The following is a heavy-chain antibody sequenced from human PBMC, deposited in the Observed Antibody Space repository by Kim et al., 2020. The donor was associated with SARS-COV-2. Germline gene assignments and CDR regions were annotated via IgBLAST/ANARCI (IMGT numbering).Heavy chain of an antibody. V-gene: IGHV3-30*07. D-gene: IGHD3-22*01. Sequence: GRLTISRDNSKNSLYLQMNSLRAEDTAVYYCARVKYYYDSSGYGTDAFDIWGQGTMVTVSS. CDR3: ARVKYYYDSSGYGTDAFDI. J-gene: IGHJ3*02.